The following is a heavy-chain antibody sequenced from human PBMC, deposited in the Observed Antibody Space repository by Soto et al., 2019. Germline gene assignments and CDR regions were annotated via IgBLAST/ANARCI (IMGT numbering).Heavy chain of an antibody. D-gene: IGHD6-13*01. CDR2: IDPSDSYT. CDR3: ARLQAAAGDNDPTFDP. J-gene: IGHJ5*02. V-gene: IGHV5-10-1*01. Sequence: EVQLVQSGAEVKKPGESLRISCKGSGYSFTSYWISWVRQMPGKGLEWMGRIDPSDSYTNYSPSFQGHVTISADKSISTAYRQWRRLKASDTAMYYCARLQAAAGDNDPTFDPWGQGALVTVSS. CDR1: GYSFTSYW.